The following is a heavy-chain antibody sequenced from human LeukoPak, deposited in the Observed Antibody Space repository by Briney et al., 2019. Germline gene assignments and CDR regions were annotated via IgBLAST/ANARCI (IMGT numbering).Heavy chain of an antibody. CDR2: ISSSGSTI. J-gene: IGHJ6*04. V-gene: IGHV3-48*03. CDR3: AELGITMIGGV. CDR1: GFTFSSYE. D-gene: IGHD3-10*02. Sequence: GGSLRLSCAASGFTFSSYELNWVRQGPGKGLEWVSYISSSGSTIYYADSVKGRFTISRDNAKNSLYLQMNSLRAEDTALYYCAELGITMIGGVWGKGDTVTISS.